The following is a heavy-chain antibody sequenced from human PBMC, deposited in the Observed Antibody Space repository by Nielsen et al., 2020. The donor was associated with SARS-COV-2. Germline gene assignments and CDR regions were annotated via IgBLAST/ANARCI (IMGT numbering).Heavy chain of an antibody. J-gene: IGHJ6*02. Sequence: ASVQVSCKASGYTFTSYGISWVRQAPGQGLEWMGWISAYNGNTNYAQKLQGRVTMTTDTSTSTAYMELRSLRSDDTAVYYCARLPQNYDFWSVNYYYYGMDVWGQGTTVTVSS. CDR3: ARLPQNYDFWSVNYYYYGMDV. V-gene: IGHV1-18*01. D-gene: IGHD3-3*01. CDR2: ISAYNGNT. CDR1: GYTFTSYG.